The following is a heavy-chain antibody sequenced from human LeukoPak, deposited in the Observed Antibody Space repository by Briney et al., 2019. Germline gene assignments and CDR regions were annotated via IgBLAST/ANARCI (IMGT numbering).Heavy chain of an antibody. CDR2: ISGSSSYI. V-gene: IGHV3-21*01. CDR3: AKDNPLAAAGPSPTS. CDR1: GFTFSSYA. D-gene: IGHD6-13*01. J-gene: IGHJ5*02. Sequence: GGSLRLSCAASGFTFSSYAMSWVRQAPGKGLEWVSAISGSSSYIYYADSVKGRFTISRDNAKNSLYLQMNSLRAEDTAVYYCAKDNPLAAAGPSPTSWGQGTLVTVSS.